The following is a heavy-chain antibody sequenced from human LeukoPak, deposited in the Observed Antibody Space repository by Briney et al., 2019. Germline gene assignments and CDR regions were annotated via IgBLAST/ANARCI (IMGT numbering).Heavy chain of an antibody. D-gene: IGHD5-12*01. CDR2: INPNSGGT. CDR3: ARDLGGDIVATIGDY. CDR1: GYTFTGYY. J-gene: IGHJ4*02. Sequence: ASVKVSCKASGYTFTGYYMHWVRQAPGQGLEWMGWINPNSGGTNYAQKFQGRVTMTRDTSISTAYMELSRLRSDDTAVYYCARDLGGDIVATIGDYWGQGTLVTVSS. V-gene: IGHV1-2*02.